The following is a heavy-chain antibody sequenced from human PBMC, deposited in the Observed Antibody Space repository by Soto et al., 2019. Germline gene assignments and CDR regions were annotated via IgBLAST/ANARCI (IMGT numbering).Heavy chain of an antibody. CDR3: AGASDSTWYNWLDP. CDR1: GGNFSSNG. D-gene: IGHD5-18*01. J-gene: IGHJ5*02. CDR2: IIPTFGTT. V-gene: IGHV1-69*01. Sequence: QVQLVQSGAELKKPGSSVKVSCRAPGGNFSSNGIRWVRQAPGQGLEFMGGIIPTFGTTNYAHKFRGRVTITADESTGTAYMELSSLRSDDTAVYYCAGASDSTWYNWLDPWGQGTLVTVSS.